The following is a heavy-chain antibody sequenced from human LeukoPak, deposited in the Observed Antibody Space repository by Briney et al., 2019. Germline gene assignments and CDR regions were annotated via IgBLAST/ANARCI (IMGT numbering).Heavy chain of an antibody. CDR1: GGSISSSSYY. CDR3: AREGEWRWLQFLDGGYYAFDI. Sequence: PSETLSLTCTVSGGSISSSSYYWGWIRQPPGKGLEWIGSIYYSGSTYYNPSLKSRLTMTVDTSKNQFSLKLSSVTAADTAVYYCAREGEWRWLQFLDGGYYAFDIWGQGTMVTVSS. J-gene: IGHJ3*02. CDR2: IYYSGST. V-gene: IGHV4-39*07. D-gene: IGHD5-24*01.